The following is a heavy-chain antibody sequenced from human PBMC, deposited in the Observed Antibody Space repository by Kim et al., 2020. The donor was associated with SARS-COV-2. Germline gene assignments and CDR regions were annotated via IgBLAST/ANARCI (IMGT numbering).Heavy chain of an antibody. CDR3: TRGWNY. CDR2: SDSGESK. V-gene: IGHV3-23*01. Sequence: SDSGESKKYADSVKGRFTISRENSKNVLYLQMNSLRAEDTAVYFCTRGWNYWGQGTLVTVSS. J-gene: IGHJ4*02. D-gene: IGHD1-1*01.